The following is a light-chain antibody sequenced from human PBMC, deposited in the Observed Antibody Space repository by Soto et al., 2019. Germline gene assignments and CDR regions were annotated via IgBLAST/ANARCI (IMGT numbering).Light chain of an antibody. V-gene: IGKV1-5*03. J-gene: IGKJ3*01. CDR3: QQYNTYSSA. Sequence: DIEITQSPSTLSASVGDRVTIPCRAIQSISSWLAWYRQTPGKAPKVLIYKASSLESGVPSRFRGSGSGTECTRTISSLQPDDVATDDCQQYNTYSSAFGPGTKVDI. CDR1: QSISSW. CDR2: KAS.